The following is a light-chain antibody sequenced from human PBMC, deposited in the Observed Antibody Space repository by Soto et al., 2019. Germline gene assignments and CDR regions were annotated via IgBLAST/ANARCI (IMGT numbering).Light chain of an antibody. CDR2: EVG. J-gene: IGLJ1*01. CDR1: NSDVGNDNY. Sequence: QSALTQPASGSGSPGQSITISCTGTNSDVGNDNYVSWYQQHPGKAPKLIIYEVGRRPSGISHRFSASKSGNTASLTISGLQAEDEADYYCSSYTSSSTDVFGTGTKLTV. CDR3: SSYTSSSTDV. V-gene: IGLV2-14*01.